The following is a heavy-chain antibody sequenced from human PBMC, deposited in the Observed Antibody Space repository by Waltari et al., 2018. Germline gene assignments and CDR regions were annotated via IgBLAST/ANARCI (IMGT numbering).Heavy chain of an antibody. CDR2: INHSGST. J-gene: IGHJ6*02. CDR1: GGSFSGYY. Sequence: QVQLQQWGAGLLKPSETLSLTCAVYGGSFSGYYWSWIRQPPGKGLEWIGEINHSGSTNYNPSLKRRVTISVDTSKNQFSLKLSSVTAADTAVYYCARLGGSSWYYYYGMDVWGQGTTVTVSS. D-gene: IGHD6-13*01. V-gene: IGHV4-34*01. CDR3: ARLGGSSWYYYYGMDV.